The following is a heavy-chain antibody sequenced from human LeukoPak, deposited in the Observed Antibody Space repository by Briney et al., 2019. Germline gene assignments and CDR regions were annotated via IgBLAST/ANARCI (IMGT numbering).Heavy chain of an antibody. Sequence: KDGESLKISCKGSGYSFINYWIGWVRQMPDKGLEWMGIIYPGNSDIRYSPSFQGQVTISVDKSINTAYLQWTSLKASDTAIYYCTTGRFCSGGSCSSSFDFWGQGTLLTVPS. V-gene: IGHV5-51*01. J-gene: IGHJ4*02. CDR1: GYSFINYW. D-gene: IGHD2-15*01. CDR3: TTGRFCSGGSCSSSFDF. CDR2: IYPGNSDI.